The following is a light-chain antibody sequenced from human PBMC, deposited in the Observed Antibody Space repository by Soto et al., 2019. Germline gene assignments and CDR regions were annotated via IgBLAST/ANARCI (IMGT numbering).Light chain of an antibody. Sequence: QTVVTQPPSVSGAPGQRVTISCTGSSSNIGAGYDVHWYQQLPGTAPKLLIYGNSNRPSGVPDRFSGSKSGTSASLAITGLQAEDEADYYCSSYTIRRAWVFGGGTKLTVL. CDR3: SSYTIRRAWV. CDR2: GNS. V-gene: IGLV1-40*01. J-gene: IGLJ3*02. CDR1: SSNIGAGYD.